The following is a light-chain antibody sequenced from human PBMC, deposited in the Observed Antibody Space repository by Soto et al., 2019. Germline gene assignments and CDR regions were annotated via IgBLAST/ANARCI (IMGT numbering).Light chain of an antibody. V-gene: IGLV2-14*01. CDR1: SSDVGAYTY. CDR2: EVS. CDR3: SSYTTSNTLV. Sequence: QSVLTQPASVSGSPGQSITISCTGTSSDVGAYTYVSWYQQHPGKAPKLMIFEVSDRPSGVSNRFSGSKSGNTASLTISGLQAEDEADYYRSSYTTSNTLVFGGGTKLT. J-gene: IGLJ2*01.